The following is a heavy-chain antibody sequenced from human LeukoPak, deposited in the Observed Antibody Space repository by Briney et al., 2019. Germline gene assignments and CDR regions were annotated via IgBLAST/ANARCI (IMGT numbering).Heavy chain of an antibody. D-gene: IGHD1-1*01. CDR2: ISAYNGNT. V-gene: IGHV1-18*01. CDR1: GYTLTSYG. J-gene: IGHJ5*02. CDR3: ARDRTTRDWFDP. Sequence: ASVKVSCKASGYTLTSYGISWVRQAPGQGLEWMGWISAYNGNTNYAQKLQGRVAMTTDTSTSTAYMELRSLRSDDTAVYYCARDRTTRDWFDPWGQGTLVTVSS.